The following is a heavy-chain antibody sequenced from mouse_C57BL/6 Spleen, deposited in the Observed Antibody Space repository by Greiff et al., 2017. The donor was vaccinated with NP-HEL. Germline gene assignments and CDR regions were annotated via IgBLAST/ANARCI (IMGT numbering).Heavy chain of an antibody. V-gene: IGHV1-82*01. CDR2: IYPGDGDT. CDR1: GYAFSSSW. CDR3: ARWDYGYDVDY. J-gene: IGHJ2*01. D-gene: IGHD2-2*01. Sequence: VQLQQSGPELVKPGASVKISCKASGYAFSSSWMNWVKQRPGKGLEWIGRIYPGDGDTNYNGKFKGKATLTADKSSSTAYMQLSSLTSEDSAVYFCARWDYGYDVDYWGQGTTLTVSS.